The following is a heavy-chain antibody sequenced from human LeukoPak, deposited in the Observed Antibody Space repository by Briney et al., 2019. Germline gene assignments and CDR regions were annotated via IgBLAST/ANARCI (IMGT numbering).Heavy chain of an antibody. J-gene: IGHJ4*02. CDR2: ISSSSSYI. CDR1: GFTFSSYS. Sequence: GGSLRLSCAASGFTFSSYSMNWVRQAPGKGLEWVSSISSSSSYIYYADSVKGRFTISRDNAKNSLYLQMNSLGAEDTAVYYCARDHLHYDILTGYPQGGWDYWGQGTLVTVSS. V-gene: IGHV3-21*01. D-gene: IGHD3-9*01. CDR3: ARDHLHYDILTGYPQGGWDY.